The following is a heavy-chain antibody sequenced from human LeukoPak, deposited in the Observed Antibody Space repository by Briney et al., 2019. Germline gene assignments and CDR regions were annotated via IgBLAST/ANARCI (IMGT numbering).Heavy chain of an antibody. CDR3: ARSANAFDI. CDR1: GGSVSGYY. Sequence: SETLSLTCAVSGGSVSGYYWSWIRQPPGKGPEWIGKISHSGSTNYNPSLKSRVTISVDTSTNQFTLNLSSVTAADTAVYYCARSANAFDIWGQGTMVTVSS. V-gene: IGHV4-34*01. CDR2: ISHSGST. J-gene: IGHJ3*02.